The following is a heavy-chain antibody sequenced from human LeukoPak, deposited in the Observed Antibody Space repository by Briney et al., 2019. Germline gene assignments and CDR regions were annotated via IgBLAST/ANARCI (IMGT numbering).Heavy chain of an antibody. J-gene: IGHJ4*02. V-gene: IGHV3-30*03. CDR3: ARVTQVGATLYFDY. CDR1: GFTFSSYG. D-gene: IGHD1-26*01. CDR2: ISYDGSNK. Sequence: PGRSLRLSCAASGFTFSSYGMHWVRQAPGKGLEWVAVISYDGSNKYYADSVKGRFTISRDNAKNSLYLQMNSLRAEDTAVYYCARVTQVGATLYFDYWGQGTLVTVSS.